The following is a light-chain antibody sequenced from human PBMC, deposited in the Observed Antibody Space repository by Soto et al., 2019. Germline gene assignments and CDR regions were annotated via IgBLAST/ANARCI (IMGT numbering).Light chain of an antibody. J-gene: IGKJ5*01. CDR1: QSISPW. V-gene: IGKV1-5*03. CDR2: KAS. CDR3: QQYDSFSIT. Sequence: DIQMTQSPSTLSASVGDRVTITCRASQSISPWLAWFQHKPGKAPNLLIYKASSLESGVPSRFSGSGSGTEFTLTISSLQPDDFATYFCQQYDSFSITFGQGTRLEIK.